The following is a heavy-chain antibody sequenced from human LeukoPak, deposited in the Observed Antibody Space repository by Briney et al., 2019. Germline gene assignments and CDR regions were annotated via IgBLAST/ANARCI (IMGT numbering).Heavy chain of an antibody. CDR2: ISGSGGST. Sequence: GGSLRLSCAAFGFTFSSYAMSWVRQAPGKGLEWVSAISGSGGSTYYADSVKGRFTISRDNSKNTLYLQMNSLRAEDTAVYYCAKDRNPLYSSSWYYFDYWGQGTLVTVSS. CDR1: GFTFSSYA. CDR3: AKDRNPLYSSSWYYFDY. V-gene: IGHV3-23*01. D-gene: IGHD6-13*01. J-gene: IGHJ4*02.